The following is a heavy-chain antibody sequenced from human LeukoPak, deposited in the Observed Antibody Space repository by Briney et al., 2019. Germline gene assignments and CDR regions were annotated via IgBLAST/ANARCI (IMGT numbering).Heavy chain of an antibody. CDR2: IYYSGST. CDR1: GGSISSYY. Sequence: SETLSLTCTVSGGSISSYYWSWIRQPPGKGLEWIGYIYYSGSTNYNPSLKSRVTISVDTSKNQFSLKLSSVTAADTAVHYCARDPGESYFDYWGQGTLVTVSS. J-gene: IGHJ4*02. V-gene: IGHV4-59*01. CDR3: ARDPGESYFDY.